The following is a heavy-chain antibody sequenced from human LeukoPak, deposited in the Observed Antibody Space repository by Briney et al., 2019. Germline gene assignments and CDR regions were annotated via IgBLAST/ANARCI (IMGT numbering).Heavy chain of an antibody. Sequence: ASVKVSCKASGGTFSSYAISWLRQAPGQGLEWMGGIIPIFGTANYAQKFQGRVTITTDESTSTAYMELSSLRSEHTAVYYCAGEHYDILTGYYMSYFDYWGQGTLVTVSS. CDR3: AGEHYDILTGYYMSYFDY. CDR1: GGTFSSYA. CDR2: IIPIFGTA. J-gene: IGHJ4*02. V-gene: IGHV1-69*05. D-gene: IGHD3-9*01.